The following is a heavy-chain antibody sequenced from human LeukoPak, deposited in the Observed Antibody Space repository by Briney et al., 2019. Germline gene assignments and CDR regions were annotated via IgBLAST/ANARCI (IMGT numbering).Heavy chain of an antibody. V-gene: IGHV4-34*01. CDR2: INHSGST. J-gene: IGHJ4*02. D-gene: IGHD2-8*01. CDR1: GGSFSGYY. CDR3: ARRGIVLMVYAI. Sequence: SETLSLTCAVYGGSFSGYYWSWIRQPPGKGLEWIGEINHSGSTNYNPSLKSRVTISVDTSKNRFSLKLCSVTAADTAVYYCARRGIVLMVYAIWGQGTLVTVSS.